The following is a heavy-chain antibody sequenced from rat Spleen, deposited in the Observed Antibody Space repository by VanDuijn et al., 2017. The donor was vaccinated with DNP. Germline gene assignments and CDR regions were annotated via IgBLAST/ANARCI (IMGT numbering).Heavy chain of an antibody. CDR2: ISTGGGTL. V-gene: IGHV5S13*01. Sequence: EVQLVESGGGLVQPGRSLKLSCAASGFIFNDYGMAWVRQTPKKGLEWVATISTGGGTLYYRDSVKGRFTISRDNERSTLYLQMDSLTSEDTATYYCTKPASYGGFWFAYWGQGTLVTVSS. J-gene: IGHJ3*01. D-gene: IGHD1-11*01. CDR3: TKPASYGGFWFAY. CDR1: GFIFNDYG.